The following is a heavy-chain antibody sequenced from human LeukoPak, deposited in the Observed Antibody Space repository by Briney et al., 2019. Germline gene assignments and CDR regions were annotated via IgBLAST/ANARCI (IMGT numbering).Heavy chain of an antibody. CDR1: GFTFSSYW. CDR2: VKQDGSEE. Sequence: GGSLRLSCAASGFTFSSYWMTWVRQAPGKGLEWVANVKQDGSEEYYVDSVKGRFTISRDNAKNSLYLQMNSLRAEDTAVYYCARDGLGSAFDYWGQGTLVTVSS. D-gene: IGHD3/OR15-3a*01. V-gene: IGHV3-7*01. J-gene: IGHJ4*02. CDR3: ARDGLGSAFDY.